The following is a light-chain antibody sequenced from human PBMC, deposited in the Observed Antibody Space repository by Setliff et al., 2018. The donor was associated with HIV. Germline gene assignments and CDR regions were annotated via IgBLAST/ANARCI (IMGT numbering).Light chain of an antibody. CDR2: DVS. Sequence: QSVLTQPASVSGSPGQSITITCTGTSSDIGRYNSVSWYQQHPGKPPKLIIYDVSNRPSGVSNRFSGSKSANTASLTIAGPQADDAADYYCNSFASNSADSPYGFGTGSKGT. CDR1: SSDIGRYNS. V-gene: IGLV2-14*03. J-gene: IGLJ1*01. CDR3: NSFASNSADSPYG.